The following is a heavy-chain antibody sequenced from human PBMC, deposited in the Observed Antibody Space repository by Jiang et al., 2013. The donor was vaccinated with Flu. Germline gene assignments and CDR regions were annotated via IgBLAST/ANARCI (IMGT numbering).Heavy chain of an antibody. J-gene: IGHJ4*02. CDR1: SISSYY. CDR2: IYYSGST. Sequence: SISSYYWSWIRQPPRKGLEWIGYIYYSGSTNYNPSLKSRVTISVDTSKNQFSLKLSSVTAADTAVYYCAGALRMTGSGYNYWGQGTLVTVSS. D-gene: IGHD3-22*01. CDR3: AGALRMTGSGYNY. V-gene: IGHV4-59*01.